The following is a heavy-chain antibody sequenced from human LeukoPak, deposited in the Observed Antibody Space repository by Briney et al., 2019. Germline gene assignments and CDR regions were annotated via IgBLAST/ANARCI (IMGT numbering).Heavy chain of an antibody. D-gene: IGHD6-13*01. V-gene: IGHV1-8*01. CDR2: MNPNSGNT. CDR1: GYAFTSYD. Sequence: ASVKASCKASGYAFTSYDINWVRQATGQGLEWMGWMNPNSGNTGYAQKFQGRVTMTRNTSISTAYMELSSLRSEDTAVYYCAKGCGPYSSSLNWFDPWGQGTLVTVSS. CDR3: AKGCGPYSSSLNWFDP. J-gene: IGHJ5*02.